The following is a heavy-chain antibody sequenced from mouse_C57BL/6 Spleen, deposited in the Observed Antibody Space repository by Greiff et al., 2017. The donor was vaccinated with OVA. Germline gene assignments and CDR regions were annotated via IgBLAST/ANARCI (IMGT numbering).Heavy chain of an antibody. CDR1: GYTFTDYE. CDR2: IDPETGGT. J-gene: IGHJ2*01. D-gene: IGHD1-1*01. CDR3: TSYYYGSCDY. Sequence: VQLQQSGAELVRPGASVTLSCKASGYTFTDYEMHWVKQTPVHGLEWIGAIDPETGGTAYNQKFKGKAILTADKSSSTAYMELRSLTSEDSAVYYCTSYYYGSCDYWGQGTTLTVSA. V-gene: IGHV1-15*01.